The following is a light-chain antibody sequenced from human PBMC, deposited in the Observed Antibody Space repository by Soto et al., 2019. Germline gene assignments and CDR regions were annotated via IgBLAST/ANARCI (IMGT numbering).Light chain of an antibody. CDR2: EVS. V-gene: IGLV2-23*02. J-gene: IGLJ1*01. CDR1: SGDVGSYNL. CDR3: CSYAGSSTPYV. Sequence: QSALTQPASVSGSPGQSITISCTGTSGDVGSYNLVSWYQQHPGKAPKLKIYEVSKRPSGVSNRFSGSKSGNTASLTISGLQAEDEADYYCCSYAGSSTPYVFGTGTKLTVL.